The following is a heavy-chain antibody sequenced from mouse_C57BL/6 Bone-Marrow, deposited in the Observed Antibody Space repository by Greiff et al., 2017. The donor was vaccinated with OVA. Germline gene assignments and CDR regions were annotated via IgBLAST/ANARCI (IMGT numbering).Heavy chain of an antibody. CDR3: ARALGGSRLDY. J-gene: IGHJ2*01. Sequence: QVQLKQSGAELVRPGTSVKMSCKASGYTFTNYWIGWAKQRPGHGLEWIGDIYPGGGYTNYNEKFKGKATLTADKSTSTAYMQFSSLTSEDSAIYYCARALGGSRLDYWGKGTTLTVSA. D-gene: IGHD1-1*02. CDR1: GYTFTNYW. V-gene: IGHV1-63*01. CDR2: IYPGGGYT.